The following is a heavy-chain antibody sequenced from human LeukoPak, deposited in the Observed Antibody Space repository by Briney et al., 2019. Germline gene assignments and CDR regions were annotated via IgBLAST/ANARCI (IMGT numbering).Heavy chain of an antibody. J-gene: IGHJ6*02. V-gene: IGHV3-23*01. D-gene: IGHD3-22*01. CDR3: AKDNPSWYYYDSSGYRRYYYYGMDV. Sequence: GGSLRLSCAASGFTFSSYWMHWVRQAPGKGLEWVSAISGSGGSTYYADSVKGRFTISRDNSKNTLYLQMNSLRAEDTAVYYCAKDNPSWYYYDSSGYRRYYYYGMDVWGQGTTVTVSS. CDR2: ISGSGGST. CDR1: GFTFSSYW.